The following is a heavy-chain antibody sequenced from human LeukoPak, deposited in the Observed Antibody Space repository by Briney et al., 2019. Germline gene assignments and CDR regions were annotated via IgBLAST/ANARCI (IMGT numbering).Heavy chain of an antibody. V-gene: IGHV1-2*02. J-gene: IGHJ4*02. CDR2: INPNSGGT. CDR3: ARGRTVVGAQIDYFDY. D-gene: IGHD1-26*01. Sequence: ASVKVSCKASGYTFTGYYMHWVRQAPGQGLEWMGWINPNSGGTNYAQKFQGRVTMTRDTSISTAYMELSRLRSDDTAVYYCARGRTVVGAQIDYFDYWGQGTLVTVSS. CDR1: GYTFTGYY.